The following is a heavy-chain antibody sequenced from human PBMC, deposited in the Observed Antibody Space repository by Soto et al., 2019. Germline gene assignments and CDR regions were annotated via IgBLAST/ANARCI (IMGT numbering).Heavy chain of an antibody. V-gene: IGHV3-30-3*01. D-gene: IGHD1-26*01. CDR2: ISYDGSNI. CDR3: ARDSRATGAGAFDI. J-gene: IGHJ3*02. CDR1: GFTFSSYA. Sequence: QVQLVESGGGVVQPGRSLRLSCAASGFTFSSYAVHWVRQAPGRGLEWVAVISYDGSNIYYADSAKGRFTISRDNSKNTLYLQMSSLRAEDTAAHYCARDSRATGAGAFDIWGLGTMVTVSA.